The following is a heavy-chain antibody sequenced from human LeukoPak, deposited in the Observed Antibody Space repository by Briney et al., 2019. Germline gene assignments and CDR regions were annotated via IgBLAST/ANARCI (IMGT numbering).Heavy chain of an antibody. CDR3: ARMDYYYDSSGYKQYYFDY. D-gene: IGHD3-22*01. V-gene: IGHV3-30*02. J-gene: IGHJ4*02. CDR2: IRYDGSNK. Sequence: PGGSLRLSCAASGFTFSSYGMHWVRQAPGKGLEWVAFIRYDGSNKYYADSVEGRFTISRDNSKNTLYLQMNSLRAEDTAVYYCARMDYYYDSSGYKQYYFDYWGQGTLVTVSS. CDR1: GFTFSSYG.